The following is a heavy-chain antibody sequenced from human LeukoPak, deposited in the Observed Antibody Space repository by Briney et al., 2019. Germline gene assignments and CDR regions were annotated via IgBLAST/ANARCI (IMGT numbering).Heavy chain of an antibody. CDR3: ARLETSSGSLSYFDY. CDR1: GGSISSSNYY. J-gene: IGHJ4*02. CDR2: IYYSGIT. V-gene: IGHV4-39*01. D-gene: IGHD6-19*01. Sequence: SETLSLTCTVSGGSISSSNYYWGWIRQPPGKGLEWIGSIYYSGITYYNSSLKSRVTISVDTSKNQFSLKLSSVTAADTAVYYCARLETSSGSLSYFDYWGQGTLVTVSS.